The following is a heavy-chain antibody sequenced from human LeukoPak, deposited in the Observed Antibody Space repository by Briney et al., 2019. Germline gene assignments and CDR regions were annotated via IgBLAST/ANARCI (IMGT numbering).Heavy chain of an antibody. Sequence: SSETLSLTCAVYGGSFSGYYWSWIRQPPGKGLEWIGEINHSGSTNYNPSLKSRVTISVDTSKNQFSLKLSSVTAADTAVYYCATQILLCHYYWGQGTLVTVSS. V-gene: IGHV4-34*01. CDR2: INHSGST. J-gene: IGHJ4*02. D-gene: IGHD2/OR15-2a*01. CDR3: ATQILLCHYY. CDR1: GGSFSGYY.